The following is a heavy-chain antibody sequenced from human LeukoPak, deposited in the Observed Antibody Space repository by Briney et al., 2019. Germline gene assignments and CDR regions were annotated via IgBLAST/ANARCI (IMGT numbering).Heavy chain of an antibody. CDR1: GFTFSGSA. Sequence: PGGSLRLSCAASGFTFSGSAMHWVRQAPGKGLEWVAFIRYDGSNKYYADSVKGRFTISRDNSKNTLYLQMNSLRAEDTAVYYCAKDSTRRGLLWFGELRGYFDYWGQGTLVTVSS. V-gene: IGHV3-30*02. D-gene: IGHD3-10*01. J-gene: IGHJ4*02. CDR3: AKDSTRRGLLWFGELRGYFDY. CDR2: IRYDGSNK.